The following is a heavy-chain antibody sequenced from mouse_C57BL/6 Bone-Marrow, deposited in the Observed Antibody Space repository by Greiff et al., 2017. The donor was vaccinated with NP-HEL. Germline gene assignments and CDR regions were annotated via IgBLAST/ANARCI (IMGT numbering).Heavy chain of an antibody. CDR3: ALTTGVAKDWYFGG. Sequence: QVQLQQPGAELVKPGASVKLSCKASGYTFTSYWMNWVKQRPGRGLEWIGRIDPNSGGPTYNEKFKSKATLTVDKPSSTAYMQLSSLTSEDSAVYYCALTTGVAKDWYFGGWGTGTTVTVSS. CDR2: IDPNSGGP. CDR1: GYTFTSYW. V-gene: IGHV1-72*01. D-gene: IGHD1-1*01. J-gene: IGHJ1*03.